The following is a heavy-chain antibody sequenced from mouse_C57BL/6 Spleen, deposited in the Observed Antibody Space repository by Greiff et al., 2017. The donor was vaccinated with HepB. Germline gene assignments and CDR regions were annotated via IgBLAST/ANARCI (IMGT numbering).Heavy chain of an antibody. CDR2: ISSGGDYI. J-gene: IGHJ3*01. Sequence: EVMLVESGAGLVKPGGSLKLSCAASGFTFSSYAMSWVRQTPEKRLEWVAYISSGGDYIYYADTVKGRFTISRDNARNTLYLQMSSLKSEDTAMYYCTYVDSGWFAYWGQGILVTVSA. CDR1: GFTFSSYA. V-gene: IGHV5-9-1*02. CDR3: TYVDSGWFAY.